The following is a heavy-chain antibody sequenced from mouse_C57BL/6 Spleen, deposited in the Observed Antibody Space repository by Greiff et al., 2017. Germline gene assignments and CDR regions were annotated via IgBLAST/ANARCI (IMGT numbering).Heavy chain of an antibody. CDR3: ARSRDYDDDY. J-gene: IGHJ2*01. Sequence: VQLQQSGPELVKPGASVKISCKASGYTFTDYYMNWVKQSHGKSLEWIGDINPNNGGTSYNQKFKGKATLTVDKSSSTAYMELRSLTSEDSAVYYCARSRDYDDDYWGQGTTLTVSS. D-gene: IGHD2-4*01. CDR2: INPNNGGT. CDR1: GYTFTDYY. V-gene: IGHV1-26*01.